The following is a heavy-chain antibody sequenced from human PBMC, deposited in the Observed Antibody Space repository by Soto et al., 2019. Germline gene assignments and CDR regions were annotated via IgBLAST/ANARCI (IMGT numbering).Heavy chain of an antibody. CDR2: FDPEDGET. D-gene: IGHD3-10*01. V-gene: IGHV1-24*01. CDR1: GYTLTELS. J-gene: IGHJ5*02. Sequence: ASVKVSCKVSGYTLTELSMHWVRQAPGKGLEWMGGFDPEDGETIYAQKFQGRVTMTEDTSTGTDYMELSSLRSEETAVYYCATAGYYYGWGIYRWFDPWGQGTLGTVSS. CDR3: ATAGYYYGWGIYRWFDP.